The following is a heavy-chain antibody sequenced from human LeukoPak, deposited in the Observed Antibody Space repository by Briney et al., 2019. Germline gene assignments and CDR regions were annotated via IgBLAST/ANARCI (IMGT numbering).Heavy chain of an antibody. CDR2: IYYSGST. J-gene: IGHJ4*02. CDR1: GGSISSSSYY. D-gene: IGHD1-1*01. CDR3: ARDARLERSFDY. Sequence: SETLSLTCTVSGGSISSSSYYWGWIRQPPGKGLEWIGSIYYSGSTYYNPSLKSRVTISVDTSKNQFSLKLSSVTAADTAVYYCARDARLERSFDYWGQGTLVTVSS. V-gene: IGHV4-39*07.